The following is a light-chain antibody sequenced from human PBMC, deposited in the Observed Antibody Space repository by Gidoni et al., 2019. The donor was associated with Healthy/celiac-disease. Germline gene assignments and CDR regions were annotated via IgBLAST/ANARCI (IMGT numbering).Light chain of an antibody. CDR1: RSVLYSSNKKNY. CDR2: WAS. Sequence: DIVMTQSPDSLDVSLVERANINCKSSRSVLYSSNKKNYLAWYQQKPGQPPKLLLYWASTRESGGPDLFSGSGSGTDFTLTIRGLQAEDVAVYYCQQYYSTLFTFGPGTKVDIK. CDR3: QQYYSTLFT. V-gene: IGKV4-1*01. J-gene: IGKJ3*01.